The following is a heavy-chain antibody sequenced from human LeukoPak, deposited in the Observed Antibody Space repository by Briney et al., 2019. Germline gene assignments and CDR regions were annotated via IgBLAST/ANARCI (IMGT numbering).Heavy chain of an antibody. Sequence: GQSLRLSCTASGFTFGDYAMSWFRQAPGKGLEWVGFIRSKAYGGTTEYAASVKGRFTISRDDSKSIAYLQMNSLKTEDTAVYYCTRDISSPAFDYWGQGTLVTVSS. CDR2: IRSKAYGGTT. CDR3: TRDISSPAFDY. J-gene: IGHJ4*02. V-gene: IGHV3-49*03. CDR1: GFTFGDYA. D-gene: IGHD6-13*01.